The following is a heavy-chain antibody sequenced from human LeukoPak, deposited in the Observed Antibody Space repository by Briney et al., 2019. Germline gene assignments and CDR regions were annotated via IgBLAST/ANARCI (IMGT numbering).Heavy chain of an antibody. Sequence: SETLSLTCTVSGYSISSGYYWGWIRQPPGKGLEWIGSIYHSGSTYYNPSLKSRVTISVDTSKNQFSLKLSSVTAADTAVYYCARDGSGWYSPWDYWGQGTLVTVSS. CDR1: GYSISSGYY. CDR2: IYHSGST. J-gene: IGHJ4*02. D-gene: IGHD6-19*01. CDR3: ARDGSGWYSPWDY. V-gene: IGHV4-38-2*02.